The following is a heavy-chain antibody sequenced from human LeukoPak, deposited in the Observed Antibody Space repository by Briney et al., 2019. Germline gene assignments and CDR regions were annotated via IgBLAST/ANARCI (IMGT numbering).Heavy chain of an antibody. CDR1: GGSISSYY. Sequence: SETLSLTCTVSGGSISSYYWSWIRQPPGKGLEWIGYIYYSGSTNYNPSLKSRVTISVDKSKNQFSLKLSSVTAADTAVYYCARGIFYDILTGSHAFDIWGQGTMVTVSS. J-gene: IGHJ3*02. D-gene: IGHD3-9*01. V-gene: IGHV4-59*12. CDR2: IYYSGST. CDR3: ARGIFYDILTGSHAFDI.